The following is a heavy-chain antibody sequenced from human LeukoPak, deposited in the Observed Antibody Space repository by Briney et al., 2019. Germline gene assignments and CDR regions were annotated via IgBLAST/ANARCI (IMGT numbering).Heavy chain of an antibody. CDR3: AKRNYYHSSGYDQFDY. CDR1: GFIFSTYA. J-gene: IGHJ4*02. CDR2: ISYDGSNK. D-gene: IGHD3-22*01. V-gene: IGHV3-30-3*02. Sequence: PGGSLRLSCTASGFIFSTYAMHWVRQPPGKGLEWLAAISYDGSNKCNADSVKGRFTISRDNSKNTLYLQMNSLRAEDTAVYYCAKRNYYHSSGYDQFDYWGQGTLVTVAS.